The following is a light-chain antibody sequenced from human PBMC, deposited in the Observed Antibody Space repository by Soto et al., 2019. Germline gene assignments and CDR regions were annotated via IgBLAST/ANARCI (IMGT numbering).Light chain of an antibody. Sequence: TQSPDTVSLGPGEDAGGRRSISQSVSNNYLAWYQQKPGQAPRLLIYGASNRATGIPDRFSGSGSGTVFTLTISSLQSDDFAVYYCQQYLDWPRTFGQGTKVDIK. CDR3: QQYLDWPRT. CDR1: QSVSNN. CDR2: GAS. J-gene: IGKJ1*01. V-gene: IGKV3D-15*01.